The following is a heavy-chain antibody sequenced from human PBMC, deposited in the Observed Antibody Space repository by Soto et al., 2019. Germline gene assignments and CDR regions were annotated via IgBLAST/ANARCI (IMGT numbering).Heavy chain of an antibody. J-gene: IGHJ6*02. CDR3: ARDLTIVPATHPRLENYGMDV. D-gene: IGHD2-2*01. CDR1: GYSFTSYG. Sequence: QVQLVQSAGEVKKPGASVKVSCKASGYSFTSYGISWVRRAPGQGLEWMGWISPYNGHTQFVQRFQGRVTMTTDTSMTTAYMELRNLRSDDTAHYYCARDLTIVPATHPRLENYGMDVWGQGTTVIVSS. CDR2: ISPYNGHT. V-gene: IGHV1-18*01.